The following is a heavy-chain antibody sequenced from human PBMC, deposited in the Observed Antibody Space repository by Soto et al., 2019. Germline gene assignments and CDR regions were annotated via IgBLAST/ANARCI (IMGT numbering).Heavy chain of an antibody. CDR1: GGSISSSSYY. Sequence: QLQLQESGPGLVKPSETLSLTCTVSGGSISSSSYYWGWIRQPPGKGLEWIGSIYYSGSTYYNPSLKSRVTISVDTSKNQFSLKLSSVTAADTAVYYCARLLWFGELLYSPFIDYWGQGTLVTVSS. D-gene: IGHD3-10*01. J-gene: IGHJ4*02. CDR3: ARLLWFGELLYSPFIDY. CDR2: IYYSGST. V-gene: IGHV4-39*01.